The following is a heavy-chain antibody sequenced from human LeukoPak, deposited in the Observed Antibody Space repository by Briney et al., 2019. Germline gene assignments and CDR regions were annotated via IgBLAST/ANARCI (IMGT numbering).Heavy chain of an antibody. CDR3: ARRDYGSKVDY. D-gene: IGHD4-17*01. CDR1: GGSISNYY. J-gene: IGHJ4*02. CDR2: IYYSGST. V-gene: IGHV4-59*08. Sequence: SETLSLTCTVSGGSISNYYWSWIRQPPGKGLEWIGCIYYSGSTNYNPSLKSRVTISIDTSKNQFSLKLSSVTAADTAVYYCARRDYGSKVDYWGQGTLVTVSS.